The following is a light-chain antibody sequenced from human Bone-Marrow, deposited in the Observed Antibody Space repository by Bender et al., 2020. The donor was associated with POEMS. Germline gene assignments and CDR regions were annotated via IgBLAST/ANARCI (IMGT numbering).Light chain of an antibody. CDR3: SSYTSTSSLVV. Sequence: QSALTQPPSASGSPGQSVAISCTGTSSDVGGYKYVSWYQQYPGKAPKLMIYEVNRRPSGVPDRFSGSKSGNTASLIVSGLQAEDEADYYCSSYTSTSSLVVLGGGTKLTVL. CDR2: EVN. J-gene: IGLJ2*01. CDR1: SSDVGGYKY. V-gene: IGLV2-8*01.